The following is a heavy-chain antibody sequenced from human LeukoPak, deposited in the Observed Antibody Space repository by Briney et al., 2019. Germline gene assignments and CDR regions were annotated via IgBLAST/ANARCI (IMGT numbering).Heavy chain of an antibody. CDR3: AREHYAAFDY. J-gene: IGHJ4*02. CDR1: GYTFIDYY. V-gene: IGHV1-2*02. Sequence: ASVKVTCKASGYTFIDYYVHCVRQAPGQGLEWMGWINPTSGGTKYAQNFQGRVTMTRDTSISKAHMELSSLSSDDTAVYYCAREHYAAFDYWGQGALVTVSS. CDR2: INPTSGGT. D-gene: IGHD4-17*01.